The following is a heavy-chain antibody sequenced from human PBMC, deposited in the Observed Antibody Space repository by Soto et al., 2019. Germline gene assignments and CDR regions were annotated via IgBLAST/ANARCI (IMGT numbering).Heavy chain of an antibody. D-gene: IGHD2-15*01. J-gene: IGHJ4*02. Sequence: GGSLRLSCAASGFAFSSYAMTWVRQAPGKGLEWVSAVSDGGGATVYADSVKGRFTISRDNSKDTLFLQMNSLRADDTAVYYCARRTGSGYFDYWGQGTLVTVSS. CDR1: GFAFSSYA. CDR2: VSDGGGAT. V-gene: IGHV3-23*01. CDR3: ARRTGSGYFDY.